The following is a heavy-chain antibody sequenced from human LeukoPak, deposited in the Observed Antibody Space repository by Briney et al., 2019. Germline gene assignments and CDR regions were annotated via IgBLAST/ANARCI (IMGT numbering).Heavy chain of an antibody. J-gene: IGHJ4*02. CDR3: ASEGYCSGGSCKRQY. CDR1: GGSISGYY. Sequence: SETLSLTCTVSGGSISGYYWSWIRQPPGKGLEWIGEINHSGSTNYNPSLKSRVTISVDTSKNQFSLKLSSVTAADTAVYYCASEGYCSGGSCKRQYWGQGTLVTVSS. CDR2: INHSGST. V-gene: IGHV4-34*01. D-gene: IGHD2-15*01.